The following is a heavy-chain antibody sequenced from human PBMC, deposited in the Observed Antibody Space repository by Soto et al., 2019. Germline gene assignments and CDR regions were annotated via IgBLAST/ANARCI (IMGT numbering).Heavy chain of an antibody. CDR3: ARGSSWYLNWFDP. D-gene: IGHD6-13*01. Sequence: ETLSLTCTVSGGSISSSSYYWGWIRQPPGKGLEWIGSIYYSGSTYYNPSPKSRVTISVDTSKNQFSLKLSSVTAADTAVYYCARGSSWYLNWFDPWGQGTLVTVSS. CDR2: IYYSGST. V-gene: IGHV4-39*01. CDR1: GGSISSSSYY. J-gene: IGHJ5*02.